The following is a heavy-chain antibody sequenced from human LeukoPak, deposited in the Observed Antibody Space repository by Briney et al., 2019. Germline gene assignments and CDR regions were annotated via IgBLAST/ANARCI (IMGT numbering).Heavy chain of an antibody. CDR1: GFTFSSYW. D-gene: IGHD3-22*01. CDR3: ARGPYDGDAFDI. J-gene: IGHJ3*02. V-gene: IGHV3-7*03. CDR2: IKQDGSEK. Sequence: GGSLRLSCAASGFTFSSYWMSWVRQAPGKGLEWVANIKQDGSEKYYVDSVKGRFTISRDNSKNTLYLQMNSLRAEDTAVYYCARGPYDGDAFDIWGQGTMVTVSS.